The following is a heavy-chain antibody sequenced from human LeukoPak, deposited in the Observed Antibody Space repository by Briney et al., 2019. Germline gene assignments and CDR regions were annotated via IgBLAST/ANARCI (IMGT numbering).Heavy chain of an antibody. J-gene: IGHJ4*02. V-gene: IGHV1-2*02. CDR1: GYTFTGYY. CDR2: INPNSGGT. D-gene: IGHD3-22*01. Sequence: EASVKVSCTASGYTFTGYYMHWVRQAPGQGLEWMGWINPNSGGTNYAQKFQGRVTMTRDTSISTAYMELSRLRSDDTAVYYCARATRGYYSPFDYWGQGTLVTVSS. CDR3: ARATRGYYSPFDY.